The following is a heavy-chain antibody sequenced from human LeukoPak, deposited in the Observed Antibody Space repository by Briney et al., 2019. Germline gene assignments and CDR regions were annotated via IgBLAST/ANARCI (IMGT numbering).Heavy chain of an antibody. CDR1: GGSFSADY. V-gene: IGHV4-34*01. Sequence: PSETLSLTCAVSGGSFSADYWSWIRQSPRKGLEWIGEINYSGDTNYNPSLNSRLTISIDPSKNQVSLTLNSVTAADTAVYYCARGLKDSKRYYSYYYYMDVWGEGTKVTVSS. J-gene: IGHJ6*03. D-gene: IGHD4-11*01. CDR2: INYSGDT. CDR3: ARGLKDSKRYYSYYYYMDV.